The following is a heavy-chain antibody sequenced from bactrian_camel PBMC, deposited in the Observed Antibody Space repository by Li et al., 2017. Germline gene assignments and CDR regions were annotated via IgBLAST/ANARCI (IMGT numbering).Heavy chain of an antibody. CDR2: ITSLPSLFRAA. CDR3: AADELNHGLAWRRYTY. V-gene: IGHV3S6*01. Sequence: HVQLVESGGGLVQPGESLRLSCVASGITFSRHDMSWVRQAPGKEVEWVAGITSLPSLFRAASYADSVKGRFTISKDNANNALYLQMNSLKPEDTAMYYCAADELNHGLAWRRYTYWSQGTQVTVS. CDR1: GITFSRHD. J-gene: IGHJ4*01. D-gene: IGHD1*01.